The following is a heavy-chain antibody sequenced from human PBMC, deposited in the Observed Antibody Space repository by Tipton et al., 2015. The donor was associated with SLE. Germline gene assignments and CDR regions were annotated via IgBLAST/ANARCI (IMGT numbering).Heavy chain of an antibody. D-gene: IGHD3-3*01. CDR2: IYYSGST. CDR1: GGSISSYY. Sequence: LRLSCTVSGGSISSYYWSWIRQPPGKGLEWIGYIYYSGSTNYNPSLKSRVTISVDTSKNQFSLKLSSVTAADTAVYYCARNHYDFWRGYPPAVDIWGHGTMVTVSS. J-gene: IGHJ3*02. V-gene: IGHV4-59*01. CDR3: ARNHYDFWRGYPPAVDI.